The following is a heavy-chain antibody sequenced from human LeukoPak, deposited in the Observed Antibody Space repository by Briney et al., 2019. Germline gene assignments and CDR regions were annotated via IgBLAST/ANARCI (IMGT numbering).Heavy chain of an antibody. V-gene: IGHV1-8*01. CDR1: GYTFTSYD. CDR2: MSPNSGDT. Sequence: ASVKVSCKASGYTFTSYDFNWVRQATGQRPEWMGWMSPNSGDTGYAQKFQDSVTMTRNTSISTAYMELSSLRSDDTAVYYCARGPPNWGYDYWGPGTLVTVSS. CDR3: ARGPPNWGYDY. D-gene: IGHD7-27*01. J-gene: IGHJ4*02.